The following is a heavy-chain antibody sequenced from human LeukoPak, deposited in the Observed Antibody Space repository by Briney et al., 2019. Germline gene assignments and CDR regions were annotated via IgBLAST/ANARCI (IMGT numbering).Heavy chain of an antibody. CDR2: IKQDGSEK. J-gene: IGHJ6*03. CDR3: ARFAVLYYMDV. D-gene: IGHD4/OR15-4a*01. Sequence: GGSLRLSCAASGFTFSSYWMSWVRQAPGKGLEWVANIKQDGSEKYYVDSVKGRFTSSRDNAKNSLYLQMNSLRAEDTAVYYCARFAVLYYMDVWGKGTTVTVSS. V-gene: IGHV3-7*01. CDR1: GFTFSSYW.